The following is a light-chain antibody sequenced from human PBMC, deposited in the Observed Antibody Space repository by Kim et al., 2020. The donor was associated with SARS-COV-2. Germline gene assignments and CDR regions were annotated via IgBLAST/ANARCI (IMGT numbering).Light chain of an antibody. Sequence: ELVLTQSPGTLSLSPGERATLSCRTSQSVSSSYLAWYQQKPGQAPRLLIYGASSRATGIPDRFSGSGSETDFTLTISRLEPEDLAVYYCQQYGSSPYTFGQGTKLEI. CDR3: QQYGSSPYT. J-gene: IGKJ2*01. CDR2: GAS. CDR1: QSVSSSY. V-gene: IGKV3-20*01.